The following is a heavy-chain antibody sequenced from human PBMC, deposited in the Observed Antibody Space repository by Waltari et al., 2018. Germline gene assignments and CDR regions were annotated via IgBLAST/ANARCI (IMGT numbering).Heavy chain of an antibody. CDR2: ISWNSGSI. J-gene: IGHJ4*02. D-gene: IGHD3-10*02. CDR3: AKGQGLWSGGLDY. Sequence: EVQLVESGGGLVQHGRSLRLSCAASGFTFDDTAMPWASQAPGKGLEWVSGISWNSGSIGYADSVKGRFTISRDNAKNSLYLQMNSLRAEDTALYYCAKGQGLWSGGLDYWGQGTLVTVSS. CDR1: GFTFDDTA. V-gene: IGHV3-9*01.